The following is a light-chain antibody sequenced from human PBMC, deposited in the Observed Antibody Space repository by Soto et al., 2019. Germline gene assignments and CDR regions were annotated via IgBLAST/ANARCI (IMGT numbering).Light chain of an antibody. V-gene: IGKV3-15*01. Sequence: ETVMTQSPATLSVSPGETATLFCRASQNVLSNLAWYQQKPGQAHRLLVHGASNRATGIPARFSGRGSGTEFTLIISNLQAEDFAVYYCQQYNNWPPWTFGQGTKVEIK. CDR1: QNVLSN. CDR3: QQYNNWPPWT. CDR2: GAS. J-gene: IGKJ1*01.